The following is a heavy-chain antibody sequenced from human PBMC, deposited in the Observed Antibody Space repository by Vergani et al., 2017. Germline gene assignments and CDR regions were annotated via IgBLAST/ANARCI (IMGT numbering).Heavy chain of an antibody. CDR1: GYTFTSYD. Sequence: QVQLVQSGAEVKKPGASVKVSCKASGYTFTSYDINWVRQATGQGLEWMGGIIPIFGTANYAQKFQGRVTITADKSTSTAYMELSSPRSEDTAVYYCARDADCSGGSCYSTPNWYFDLWGRGTLVTVSS. D-gene: IGHD2-15*01. CDR2: IIPIFGTA. CDR3: ARDADCSGGSCYSTPNWYFDL. J-gene: IGHJ2*01. V-gene: IGHV1-69*06.